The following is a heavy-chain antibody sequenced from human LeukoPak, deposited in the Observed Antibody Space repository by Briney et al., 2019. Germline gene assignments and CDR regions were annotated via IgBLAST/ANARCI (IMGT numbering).Heavy chain of an antibody. CDR1: GGSFSGYF. CDR2: INESGST. CDR3: ARQPYYYDSSGYFPYWYFDL. Sequence: SETLSLTCAVFGGSFSGYFWSWIRQPPGKGLEWIGEINESGSTNYNPSLKSRVTISIDTSKNHSSLKLSSVTAADTAVYYCARQPYYYDSSGYFPYWYFDLWGRGTLVTVSS. J-gene: IGHJ2*01. D-gene: IGHD3-22*01. V-gene: IGHV4-34*01.